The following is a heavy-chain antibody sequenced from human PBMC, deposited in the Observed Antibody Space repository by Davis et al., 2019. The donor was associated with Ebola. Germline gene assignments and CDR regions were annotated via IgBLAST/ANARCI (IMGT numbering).Heavy chain of an antibody. CDR2: INHSGST. D-gene: IGHD2-2*01. V-gene: IGHV4-34*01. Sequence: SETLSLTCAVYGGSISGYYWSWIRQPPGKGLEWIGEINHSGSTNYNPSLKSRVTISVDTSKNQFSLKLSSVTAADTAVYYCARYQGVTPTDYWGQGTLVTVSS. CDR3: ARYQGVTPTDY. CDR1: GGSISGYY. J-gene: IGHJ4*02.